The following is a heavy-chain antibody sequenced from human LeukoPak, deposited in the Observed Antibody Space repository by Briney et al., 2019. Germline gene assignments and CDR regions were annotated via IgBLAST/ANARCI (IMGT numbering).Heavy chain of an antibody. Sequence: SETLSLTCTVSGDSSSDNAWSWVRQPPGKGLEWIGYIHSSGSTNFSPSPKSRVTISIESSGRHFSLRLTSVTAADTAVYYCARHSPPFFFGSGSQLTYFFDIWGMGTLVSVS. V-gene: IGHV4-59*08. CDR3: ARHSPPFFFGSGSQLTYFFDI. D-gene: IGHD3-10*01. J-gene: IGHJ4*02. CDR1: GDSSSDNA. CDR2: IHSSGST.